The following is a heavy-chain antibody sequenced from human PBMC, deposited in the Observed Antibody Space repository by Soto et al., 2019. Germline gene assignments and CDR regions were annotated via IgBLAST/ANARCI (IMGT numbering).Heavy chain of an antibody. CDR3: ARGGPYNGYDYAAEDN. Sequence: QVQLVQSGAEVKKPGASVKVSCVASGYSFSSYGISWVRQAPGQGLEWVGWISAYNGNTNYAQRVQGRVTMTTDISTTTAYMELRSLRSEATAAYYCARGGPYNGYDYAAEDNWGQGTLVTVSS. CDR2: ISAYNGNT. CDR1: GYSFSSYG. V-gene: IGHV1-18*01. D-gene: IGHD5-12*01. J-gene: IGHJ4*02.